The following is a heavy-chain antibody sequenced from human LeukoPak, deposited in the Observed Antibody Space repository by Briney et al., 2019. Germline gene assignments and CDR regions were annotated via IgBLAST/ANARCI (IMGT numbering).Heavy chain of an antibody. Sequence: GGSLRLSCAVSGFPLSSYAMSWVRQAPGKGLEWVSATSSSDAGTYYADSVRGRFTISRDNSKNTLYLQMNSLRAEDTAVYYCAREGDYVWGSYRSYNWFDPWGQGTLVTVSS. CDR2: TSSSDAGT. J-gene: IGHJ5*02. D-gene: IGHD3-16*02. CDR3: AREGDYVWGSYRSYNWFDP. V-gene: IGHV3-23*01. CDR1: GFPLSSYA.